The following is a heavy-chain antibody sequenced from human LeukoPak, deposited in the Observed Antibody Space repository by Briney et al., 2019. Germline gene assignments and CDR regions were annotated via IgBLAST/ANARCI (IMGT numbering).Heavy chain of an antibody. CDR2: IRGSDGST. Sequence: GGSLRLSCAASGFTFSNYAMSWVRHTPGKGLEWVSIIRGSDGSTYYADSVKGRFTTSRDNPKDTLYLEMNNLRAEDTALYYCAKARYTAGWYTFDYWGQGTQVTVSS. D-gene: IGHD6-19*01. CDR1: GFTFSNYA. V-gene: IGHV3-23*01. J-gene: IGHJ4*02. CDR3: AKARYTAGWYTFDY.